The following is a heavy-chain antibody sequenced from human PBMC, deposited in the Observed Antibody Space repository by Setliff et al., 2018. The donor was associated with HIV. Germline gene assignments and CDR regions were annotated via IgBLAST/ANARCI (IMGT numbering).Heavy chain of an antibody. CDR2: ISGRGGST. V-gene: IGHV3-23*01. CDR3: ARAEQRYYGSGKGYYFDY. CDR1: GFTFNTYA. D-gene: IGHD3-10*01. Sequence: GGSLRLSCAASGFTFNTYAMSWVRQAPGKGLEWVSVISGRGGSTFYADSVKGRFTIARDNSKNTLYLQMGSLRPEDMAVYYCARAEQRYYGSGKGYYFDYWGPGTLVTVSS. J-gene: IGHJ4*02.